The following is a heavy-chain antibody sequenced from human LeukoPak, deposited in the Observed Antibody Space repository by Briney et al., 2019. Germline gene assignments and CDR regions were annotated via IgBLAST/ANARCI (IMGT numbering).Heavy chain of an antibody. CDR3: ARDLTMVRGVRGSWFDP. Sequence: GGSLRLSCAASGFTFSSYSMNWVRQAPGKGLEWVSSISSSSSYIYYADSVKGRFTISRDNAKNSLYLQMNSLRAEDTAVYYCARDLTMVRGVRGSWFDPWGQGTLVTVSS. V-gene: IGHV3-21*01. J-gene: IGHJ5*02. D-gene: IGHD3-10*01. CDR1: GFTFSSYS. CDR2: ISSSSSYI.